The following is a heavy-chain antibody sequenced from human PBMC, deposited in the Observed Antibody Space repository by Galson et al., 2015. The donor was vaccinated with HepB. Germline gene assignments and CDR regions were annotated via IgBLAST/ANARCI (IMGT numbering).Heavy chain of an antibody. CDR2: FDPEDGET. CDR3: ALRGGLYYYGSGSAFDI. V-gene: IGHV1-24*01. J-gene: IGHJ3*02. CDR1: GYTLTELS. D-gene: IGHD3-10*01. Sequence: SVKVSCKVSGYTLTELSMHWVRQAPGKGLEWMGGFDPEDGETIYAQKFQGRVTMTEDTSTDTAYMELSSLRSEDTAVYYCALRGGLYYYGSGSAFDIWGQGTMVTVSS.